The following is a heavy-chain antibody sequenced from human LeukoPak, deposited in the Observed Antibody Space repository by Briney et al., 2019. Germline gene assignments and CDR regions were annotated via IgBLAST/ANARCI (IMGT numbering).Heavy chain of an antibody. CDR3: ARDFTIYYYGSGSYYMDV. V-gene: IGHV3-23*01. Sequence: GGSLRLSCAASGFTIRLYAMSWVRQAPGRGLEWVSIIRGSGAETSYADSVKGRFTMSRDNSKNTVYLQMNSLRAEDTAVYYCARDFTIYYYGSGSYYMDVWGKGTTVTVSS. J-gene: IGHJ6*03. CDR1: GFTIRLYA. D-gene: IGHD3-10*01. CDR2: IRGSGAET.